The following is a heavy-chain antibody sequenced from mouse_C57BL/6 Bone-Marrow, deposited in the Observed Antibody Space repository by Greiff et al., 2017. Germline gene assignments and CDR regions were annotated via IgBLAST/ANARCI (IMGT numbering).Heavy chain of an antibody. CDR3: ARRNYYGSSAFAY. J-gene: IGHJ3*01. V-gene: IGHV1-81*01. CDR2: IYPRSGNT. Sequence: QVQLQQSGAELARPGASVKLSCKASGYTFTSYGLSWVKQRTGQGLEWIGEIYPRSGNTYYNEKFKGKATLTADKSSSTAYMELRSLTSEDSAVYFCARRNYYGSSAFAYWGQGTLVTVAA. D-gene: IGHD1-1*01. CDR1: GYTFTSYG.